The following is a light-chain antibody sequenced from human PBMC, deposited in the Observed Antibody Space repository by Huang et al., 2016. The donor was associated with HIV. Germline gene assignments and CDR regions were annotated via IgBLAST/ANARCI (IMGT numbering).Light chain of an antibody. Sequence: DIQMTQSPPSLSASVGDSVTIACRASQNVNTYLNWYQQKPGQAPRLLIFAASRLRSGVPSRFSGSGSGTEFTLTIISLQLEDFATYYCQQRFSTTITFGQGTRLDIK. CDR3: QQRFSTTIT. J-gene: IGKJ5*01. V-gene: IGKV1-39*01. CDR1: QNVNTY. CDR2: AAS.